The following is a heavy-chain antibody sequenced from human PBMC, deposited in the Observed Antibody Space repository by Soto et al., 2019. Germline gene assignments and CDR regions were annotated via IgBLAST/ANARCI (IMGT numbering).Heavy chain of an antibody. CDR2: ISSNGGST. Sequence: GGSLRLSCSASGFTFSSYAMHWVRQAPGKGLEYVSAISSNGGSTYYADSVKGRFTISRDNSKNTLYLQMSSLRAEDTAVYYCVTPKNGVDIDYYYYGMDVWGQGTTVTVSS. J-gene: IGHJ6*02. CDR3: VTPKNGVDIDYYYYGMDV. V-gene: IGHV3-64D*08. CDR1: GFTFSSYA. D-gene: IGHD5-12*01.